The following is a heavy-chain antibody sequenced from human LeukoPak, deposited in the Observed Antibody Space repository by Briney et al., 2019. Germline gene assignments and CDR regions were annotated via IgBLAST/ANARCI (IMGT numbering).Heavy chain of an antibody. CDR2: IKQDGSEK. V-gene: IGHV3-7*01. Sequence: GGSLRLSCAASGFTFSSYWMSWVRQAPGKGLEWVANIKQDGSEKYYVDSVKGRFTISRDNAKNSLYLQMNSLRAEDTAVYYCVSLGALTRRGFGMDVWGQGTTVTVSS. CDR1: GFTFSSYW. CDR3: VSLGALTRRGFGMDV. D-gene: IGHD2-15*01. J-gene: IGHJ6*02.